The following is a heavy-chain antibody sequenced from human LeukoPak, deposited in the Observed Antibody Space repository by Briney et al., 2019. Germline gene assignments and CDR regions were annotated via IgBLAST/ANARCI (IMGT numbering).Heavy chain of an antibody. CDR3: ARDRAKYQLLSAGYFDY. V-gene: IGHV3-21*01. Sequence: PGGSLRLSCAASGFTFSSYSMNWVRQAPGKGLEWVSSISSSSSYIYYADSVKGRFTISRDNAKNSLYLQTNSLRAEDTAVYYCARDRAKYQLLSAGYFDYWGQGTLVTVSS. J-gene: IGHJ4*02. CDR2: ISSSSSYI. D-gene: IGHD2-2*01. CDR1: GFTFSSYS.